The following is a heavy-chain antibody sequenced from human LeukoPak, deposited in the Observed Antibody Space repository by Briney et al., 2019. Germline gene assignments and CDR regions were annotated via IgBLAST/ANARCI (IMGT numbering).Heavy chain of an antibody. CDR1: GFTFSSYS. CDR2: ISSSSSYI. Sequence: GGSLRLSCAASGFTFSSYSMNWVRQAPGKGLEWVSSISSSSSYIYYADSVKGRFTISRGNAKNSLYLQMNSLRAEGTAVYYCARARGPGVFDYWGQGTLVTVSS. D-gene: IGHD2-8*01. CDR3: ARARGPGVFDY. J-gene: IGHJ4*02. V-gene: IGHV3-21*01.